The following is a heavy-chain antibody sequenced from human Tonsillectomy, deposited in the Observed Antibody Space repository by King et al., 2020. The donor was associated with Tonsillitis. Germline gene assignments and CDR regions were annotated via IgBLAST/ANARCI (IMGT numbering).Heavy chain of an antibody. CDR2: ISAYNGNT. CDR3: ASDRWAYYYDSSGLLFDY. CDR1: GYTFTSYG. V-gene: IGHV1-18*01. Sequence: VQLVQSGAEVKKPGASVKVSCKASGYTFTSYGIRWVRQAPGQGLEWMGWISAYNGNTNYAQKLQGRVTMTTDTSTSTAYMELRSLRSDDTAVYYCASDRWAYYYDSSGLLFDYWGQGTLVTVSS. D-gene: IGHD3-22*01. J-gene: IGHJ4*02.